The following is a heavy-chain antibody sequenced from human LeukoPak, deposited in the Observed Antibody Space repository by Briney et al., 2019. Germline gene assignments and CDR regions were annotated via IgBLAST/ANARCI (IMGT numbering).Heavy chain of an antibody. Sequence: GGSLRLSCAASGFTFSSYAMSWVRRAPGKGLEWVSAISGSGGSTYYADSVKGRFTISRDNSKSTLYLQMNSLRAEDTAVYYCAKPRQQLVRRGEFDYWGQGTLVTVSS. D-gene: IGHD6-13*01. J-gene: IGHJ4*02. CDR1: GFTFSSYA. V-gene: IGHV3-23*01. CDR2: ISGSGGST. CDR3: AKPRQQLVRRGEFDY.